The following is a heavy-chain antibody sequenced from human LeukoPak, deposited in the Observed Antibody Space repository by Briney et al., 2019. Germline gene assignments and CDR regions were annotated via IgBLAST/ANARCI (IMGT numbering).Heavy chain of an antibody. Sequence: PGGSLRLSCAASGFTFSSYSMNWVRQAPGKGLEWVSSISNSSSYIYYADSVKGRFTISRDNAKNSLYLQMNSLRAEDTAVYYCARRIIGYCSGGSCSSFDYWGQGTLVTVSS. CDR3: ARRIIGYCSGGSCSSFDY. V-gene: IGHV3-21*01. D-gene: IGHD2-15*01. CDR1: GFTFSSYS. J-gene: IGHJ4*02. CDR2: ISNSSSYI.